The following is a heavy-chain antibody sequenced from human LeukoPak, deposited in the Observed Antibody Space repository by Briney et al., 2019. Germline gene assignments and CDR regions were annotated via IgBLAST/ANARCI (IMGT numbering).Heavy chain of an antibody. D-gene: IGHD3-3*01. CDR3: ARDVDGYDFWSGYYGYYGMDV. CDR1: GYTFTSYG. J-gene: IGHJ6*02. CDR2: ISAYNGNT. V-gene: IGHV1-18*01. Sequence: GASVKVSCKASGYTFTSYGISWVRQAPGQGLEWMGWISAYNGNTNYAQKLQGRVTMTTDTSTSTAYMELRSLRSDDTAVYYCARDVDGYDFWSGYYGYYGMDVWGQGTTVTVSS.